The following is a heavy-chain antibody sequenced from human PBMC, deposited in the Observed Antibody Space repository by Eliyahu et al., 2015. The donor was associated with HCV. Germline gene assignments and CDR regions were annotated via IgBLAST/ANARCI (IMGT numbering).Heavy chain of an antibody. J-gene: IGHJ4*02. CDR2: ISYSGATI. V-gene: IGHV3-48*03. CDR1: GFTFSSYD. Sequence: ESGGGLVQPGGSLRLSCVGSGFTFSSYDMIWVRQAPGKGLEWVSYISYSGATIYYADSVKGRFTVSRDNAKNSLSLQMNSLRAEDTAVYYCVRDYPRYTSDFWGQGTLVTVSS. CDR3: VRDYPRYTSDF. D-gene: IGHD5-24*01.